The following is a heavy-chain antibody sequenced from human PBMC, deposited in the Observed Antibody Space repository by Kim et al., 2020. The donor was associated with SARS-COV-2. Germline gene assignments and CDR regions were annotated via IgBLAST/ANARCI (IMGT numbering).Heavy chain of an antibody. CDR2: INHSGST. V-gene: IGHV4-34*01. Sequence: SETLSLTCAVYGGSFSGYYWSWIRQPPGKGLEWIGEINHSGSTNYNPSLKSRVTISVDTSKNQFSLKLSSVTAADTAVYYCARTTYYDSSVGYWGQGTLV. J-gene: IGHJ4*02. CDR1: GGSFSGYY. D-gene: IGHD3-22*01. CDR3: ARTTYYDSSVGY.